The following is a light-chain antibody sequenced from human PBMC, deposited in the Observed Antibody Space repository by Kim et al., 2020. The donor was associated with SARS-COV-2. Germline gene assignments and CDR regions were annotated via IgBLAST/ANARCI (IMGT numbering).Light chain of an antibody. J-gene: IGKJ4*01. CDR3: QQYNNWPPLT. CDR2: GAS. Sequence: EIVMTQSPATLSVSPGERATLSCRASQTVSSNFLAWYQQKPGQAPRLLIYGASTRATGIPARFSGSGSGTEFTLTISSLQSEDFAVYYCQQYNNWPPLTFGGGTKVDI. CDR1: QTVSSN. V-gene: IGKV3-15*01.